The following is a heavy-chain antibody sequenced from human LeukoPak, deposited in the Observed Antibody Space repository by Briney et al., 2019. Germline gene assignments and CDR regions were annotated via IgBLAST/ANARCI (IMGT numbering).Heavy chain of an antibody. CDR2: IKQDGSEE. V-gene: IGHV3-7*05. CDR3: AKDAFYGYDFDY. Sequence: PGGSLRLSCAASGFTFAGYWMSWVRQAPGKGLEWVANIKQDGSEEYYVDSVKGRFTISRDNAENSLYLQMNSLRAEDTAVFYCAKDAFYGYDFDYWGQGTLVTVSS. J-gene: IGHJ4*02. CDR1: GFTFAGYW. D-gene: IGHD5-18*01.